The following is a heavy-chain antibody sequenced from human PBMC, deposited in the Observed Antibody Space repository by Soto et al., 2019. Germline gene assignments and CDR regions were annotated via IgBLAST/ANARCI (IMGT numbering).Heavy chain of an antibody. CDR3: ARSIAAADFDP. CDR2: IYYSGST. CDR1: GGSISSSSYY. J-gene: IGHJ5*02. V-gene: IGHV4-39*01. D-gene: IGHD6-13*01. Sequence: SDTLSVTCTVSGGSISSSSYYWGWIRQPPGKGLEWIGSIYYSGSTYYNPSLKSRVTISVDTSKNQFSLKLSSVTAADTGVYYCARSIAAADFDPWGQGTLVTVSS.